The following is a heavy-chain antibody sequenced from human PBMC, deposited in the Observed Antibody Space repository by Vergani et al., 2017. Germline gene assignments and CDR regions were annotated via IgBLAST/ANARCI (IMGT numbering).Heavy chain of an antibody. V-gene: IGHV4-31*03. D-gene: IGHD2-15*01. CDR3: ARGRGANCSGGSCHT. J-gene: IGHJ4*02. CDR1: GGSLSSGGYY. CDR2: IYYSGST. Sequence: QVQLQQWGAGLLKPSETLSLTCTVSGGSLSSGGYYWSWIRQHPGKGLEWIGYIYYSGSTSYNPSLKSRVTISVDTSKNQFSLKLSSVTAADTAVYYCARGRGANCSGGSCHTWGQGTLVTVSS.